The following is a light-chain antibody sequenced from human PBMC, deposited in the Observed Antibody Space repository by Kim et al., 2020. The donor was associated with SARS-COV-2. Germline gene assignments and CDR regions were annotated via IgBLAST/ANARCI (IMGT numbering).Light chain of an antibody. CDR3: MQSIQSPWT. CDR2: EVS. J-gene: IGKJ1*01. Sequence: DIVMTQTPLSLSVTPGQPASISCKSSQSLFHTNGKTYLFWYLQKPGQSPQLLIYEVSNRLSGVPDRFSGSGSGTDFTLKISRVEAEDVGVYYCMQSIQSPWTFGQGTKVDIK. V-gene: IGKV2D-29*02. CDR1: QSLFHTNGKTY.